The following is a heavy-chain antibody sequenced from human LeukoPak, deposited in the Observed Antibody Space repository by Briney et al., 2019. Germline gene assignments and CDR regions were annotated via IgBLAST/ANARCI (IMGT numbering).Heavy chain of an antibody. J-gene: IGHJ6*03. V-gene: IGHV3-30*02. D-gene: IGHD1-26*01. CDR3: AKDGDTMSGTYYYDMDV. CDR1: GFTFGSYG. CDR2: IRYDGSDK. Sequence: GGSLRLSCEASGFTFGSYGQHWVRQAPGKGLQWVAFIRYDGSDKYYADSVKGRFTISRDNSKNTLYLQMNSLRGEDTAVYYCAKDGDTMSGTYYYDMDVWGKGTTVTIS.